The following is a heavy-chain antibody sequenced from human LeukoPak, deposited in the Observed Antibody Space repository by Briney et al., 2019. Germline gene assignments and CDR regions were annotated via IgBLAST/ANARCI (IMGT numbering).Heavy chain of an antibody. V-gene: IGHV3-23*01. CDR2: ISGSSGST. J-gene: IGHJ4*02. Sequence: QPGGSLRLSCAAPGFTFSTYAMSWVRQAPGKGLEWVSGISGSSGSTSYADSVKGRFTISRDNSKNTSYLQINSLRAEDTAVYYCAKDPSSGLLDYWGQGTLVTVSS. CDR1: GFTFSTYA. CDR3: AKDPSSGLLDY. D-gene: IGHD3-22*01.